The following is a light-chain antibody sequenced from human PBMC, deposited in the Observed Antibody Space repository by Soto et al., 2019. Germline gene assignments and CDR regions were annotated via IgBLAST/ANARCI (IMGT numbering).Light chain of an antibody. J-gene: IGKJ4*01. V-gene: IGKV3-11*01. CDR3: QHRSNWLA. CDR1: QSVSSY. CDR2: DAS. Sequence: EIVMTQSPVTLSASPGERSTLSCRSSQSVSSYLAWYQQKPGQAPRLLIYDASNRATGIPARFSGSGSGTDFTLTITSLEPEDFAVYYCQHRSNWLAFGGGTKVDIK.